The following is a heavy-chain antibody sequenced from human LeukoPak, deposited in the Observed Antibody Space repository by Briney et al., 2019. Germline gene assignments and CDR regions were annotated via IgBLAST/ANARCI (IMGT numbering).Heavy chain of an antibody. V-gene: IGHV4-59*01. CDR3: ARARRYGDYADY. CDR2: IYNNGST. Sequence: SPETLSLTCSVSGGSISISYWTWIRQPPGKGLEWIGYIYNNGSTNYNPSLKSRVTISLDTSKNQFSLKLTSVTAADTAVYYCARARRYGDYADYWGQGTQVTVSS. D-gene: IGHD4-17*01. J-gene: IGHJ4*02. CDR1: GGSISISY.